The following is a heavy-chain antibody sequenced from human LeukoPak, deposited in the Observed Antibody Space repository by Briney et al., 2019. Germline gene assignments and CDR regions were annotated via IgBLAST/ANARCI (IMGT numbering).Heavy chain of an antibody. D-gene: IGHD3-22*01. J-gene: IGHJ4*02. CDR2: INDDGSST. V-gene: IGHV3-74*01. CDR1: GFTFSSYW. CDR3: ARARHYYDSRGYFYWFDY. Sequence: GGSLRLSCAASGFTFSSYWMYWVRQGPGKGLVWVSRINDDGSSTTSADSVKGRFTISRDNAKNTLYLQMNTLRAEDTALYYCARARHYYDSRGYFYWFDYWGQGALVTVSS.